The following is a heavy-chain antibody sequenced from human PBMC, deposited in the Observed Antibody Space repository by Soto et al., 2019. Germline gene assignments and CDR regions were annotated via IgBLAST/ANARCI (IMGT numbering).Heavy chain of an antibody. CDR3: AKDWGYGSDSYFTPSAMDV. CDR1: GFTFSSYT. CDR2: ISGSGDYT. J-gene: IGHJ6*02. D-gene: IGHD3-10*01. Sequence: PGGSLRLSCAASGFTFSSYTMSWVAMNWVRQAPGKGLEWVSAISGSGDYTYYADSVKGRFTISGDNSKNTLYLQMNSLRAEDTAVYYCAKDWGYGSDSYFTPSAMDVWGQGTTVTVSS. V-gene: IGHV3-23*01.